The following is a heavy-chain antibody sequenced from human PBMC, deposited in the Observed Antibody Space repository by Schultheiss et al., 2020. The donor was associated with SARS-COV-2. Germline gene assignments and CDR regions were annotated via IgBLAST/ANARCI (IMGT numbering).Heavy chain of an antibody. Sequence: SETLSLTCTVSGGSISSGGYYWSWIRQHPGKGLEWIGYIYYSGSTYYNPSLKSRVTISVDKSKNQFSLKLSSVTAADTAVYYCARRGSGSYYYGMDVWGQGTTVTVSS. V-gene: IGHV4-31*03. CDR3: ARRGSGSYYYGMDV. D-gene: IGHD3-10*01. CDR1: GGSISSGGYY. CDR2: IYYSGST. J-gene: IGHJ6*02.